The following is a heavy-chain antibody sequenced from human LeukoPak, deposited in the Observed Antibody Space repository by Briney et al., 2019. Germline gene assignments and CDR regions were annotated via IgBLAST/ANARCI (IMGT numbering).Heavy chain of an antibody. CDR1: GGSFSGYY. D-gene: IGHD4-17*01. CDR3: ARAEGYGDPNTLDY. J-gene: IGHJ4*02. V-gene: IGHV4-34*01. Sequence: SETLSLTCAVYGGSFSGYYWSWVRQPPGKGREWLGEINHSGSTNYNPSLKSRVTISVDTSKNQFSLKLSSVTAADTAVYYCARAEGYGDPNTLDYWGQGTLATVSS. CDR2: INHSGST.